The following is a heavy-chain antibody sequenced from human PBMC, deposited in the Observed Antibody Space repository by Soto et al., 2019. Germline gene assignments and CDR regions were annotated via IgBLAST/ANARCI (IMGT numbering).Heavy chain of an antibody. CDR2: INPNSGGT. J-gene: IGHJ5*02. V-gene: IGHV1-2*04. D-gene: IGHD3-10*01. CDR1: GYTFTGYY. Sequence: QVQLVQSGAEVKKPGASVKVSCKASGYTFTGYYMHWVRQAPGQGLEWMGWINPNSGGTNYAQKFQGWVTMTRDTSISTAYMELSRLRSDDTAVYYCARVKGQYGSGSYSFDPWGQGTLVTVSS. CDR3: ARVKGQYGSGSYSFDP.